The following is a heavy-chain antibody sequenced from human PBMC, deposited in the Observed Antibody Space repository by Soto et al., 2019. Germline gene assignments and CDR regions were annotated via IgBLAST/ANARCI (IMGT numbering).Heavy chain of an antibody. CDR3: ARGFVVYYGSGSYLLSYYYYGMDV. V-gene: IGHV4-59*01. J-gene: IGHJ6*02. CDR1: GGSISSYY. CDR2: IYYSVST. D-gene: IGHD3-10*01. Sequence: PSETLSLTCTVSGGSISSYYWSWIRQPPGKGLEWIGFIYYSVSTNYNPSLKSRVTISVDTSKNQFSLKLSSVTAADTAVYYCARGFVVYYGSGSYLLSYYYYGMDVWGQGTTVTVSS.